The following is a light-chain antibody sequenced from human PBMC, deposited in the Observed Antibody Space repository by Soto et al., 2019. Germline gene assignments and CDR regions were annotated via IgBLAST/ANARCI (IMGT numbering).Light chain of an antibody. CDR1: ASDIGTNT. CDR2: SND. J-gene: IGLJ1*01. CDR3: VAWDGSLNGYV. V-gene: IGLV1-44*01. Sequence: QSVLTQPPSASGTPGQRVSISCSGRASDIGTNTVNWYQQFPGTAPKLLLHSNDQRPSGVPDRFSGSKSGTSASLAISGLQSEDEADYYCVAWDGSLNGYVFGTGTQVTVL.